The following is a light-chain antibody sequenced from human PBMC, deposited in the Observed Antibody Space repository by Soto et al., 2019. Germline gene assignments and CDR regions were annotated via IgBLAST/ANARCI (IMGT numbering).Light chain of an antibody. CDR1: RTISSW. CDR2: KAS. Sequence: DIQMTQSPSTLFGSVGDRVTITRRASRTISSWLAWYQQKPGKAPKLLIYKASSLASGVPSRFRGSGSGTEFTLTISSLQPDDFATYYCQHYNSYSEAFGQGTKVDIK. J-gene: IGKJ1*01. CDR3: QHYNSYSEA. V-gene: IGKV1-5*03.